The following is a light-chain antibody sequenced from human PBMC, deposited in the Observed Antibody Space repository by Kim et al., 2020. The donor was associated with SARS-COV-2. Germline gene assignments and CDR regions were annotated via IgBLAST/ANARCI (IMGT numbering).Light chain of an antibody. CDR1: ALPKQL. J-gene: IGLJ1*01. CDR3: QSADSSGTYYV. CDR2: KDS. V-gene: IGLV3-25*03. Sequence: PGQTAKSTCSGDALPKQLAYWYQQKPGQAPVVVIYKDSERPSGIPERFSGSSSGTTVTLTISGVQAEDEADYYCQSADSSGTYYVFGTGTKVTVL.